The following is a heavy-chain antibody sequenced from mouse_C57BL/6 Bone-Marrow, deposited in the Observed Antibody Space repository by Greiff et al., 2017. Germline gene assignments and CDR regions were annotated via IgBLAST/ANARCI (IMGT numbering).Heavy chain of an antibody. CDR3: ARAHDCNYGY. Sequence: DVKLVESGGGLVKPGGSLKLSCAASGFTFSSYAMSWVRQTPEKRLEWVATISDGGSYTYYPDNVTGRFTISRDNAKNSLYLQMSHLMSETTAMYYCARAHDCNYGYWGQGTTRTVSS. V-gene: IGHV5-4*03. CDR2: ISDGGSYT. CDR1: GFTFSSYA. J-gene: IGHJ2*01. D-gene: IGHD2-1*01.